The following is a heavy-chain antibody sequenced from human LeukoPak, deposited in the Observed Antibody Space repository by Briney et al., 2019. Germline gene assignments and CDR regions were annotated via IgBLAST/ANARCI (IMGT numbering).Heavy chain of an antibody. CDR3: ARLGDSSGWYMVY. V-gene: IGHV4-61*05. CDR2: IYYSGST. Sequence: SETLSLTCTVSGGSISSSSYSWGWIRQPPGKGLEWIGYIYYSGSTNYNPSLKSRVTISVDTSKNQFSLKLSSVTAADTAVYYCARLGDSSGWYMVYWGQGTLVTVSS. J-gene: IGHJ4*02. D-gene: IGHD6-19*01. CDR1: GGSISSSSYS.